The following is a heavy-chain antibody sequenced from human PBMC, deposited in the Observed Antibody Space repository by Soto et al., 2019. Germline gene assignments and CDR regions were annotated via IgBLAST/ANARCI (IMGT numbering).Heavy chain of an antibody. CDR3: ARASIAAHDAFDI. V-gene: IGHV4-34*01. CDR1: VGSVSGYY. CDR2: INHSGST. J-gene: IGHJ3*02. D-gene: IGHD6-25*01. Sequence: PSETLSLTCAVYVGSVSGYYWSWIRQPPGKGLEWIGEINHSGSTNYNPSLKSRVTISVDTSKNQFSLKLSSVTAADTAVYYCARASIAAHDAFDIWGQGTMVTVSS.